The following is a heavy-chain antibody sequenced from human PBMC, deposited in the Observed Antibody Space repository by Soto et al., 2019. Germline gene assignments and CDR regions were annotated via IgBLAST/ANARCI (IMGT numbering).Heavy chain of an antibody. D-gene: IGHD4-17*01. CDR3: ARMAVTTLFSFDY. V-gene: IGHV4-31*03. CDR2: IYYSGST. CDR1: GGSISSGGYY. J-gene: IGHJ4*02. Sequence: SETLSLTCTVSGGSISSGGYYWSWIRQHPGKGLEWIGYIYYSGSTYYNPSLKSRVTISVDTSKNQFSLKLSSVTAADTAVYYCARMAVTTLFSFDYWGQGTLVTVSS.